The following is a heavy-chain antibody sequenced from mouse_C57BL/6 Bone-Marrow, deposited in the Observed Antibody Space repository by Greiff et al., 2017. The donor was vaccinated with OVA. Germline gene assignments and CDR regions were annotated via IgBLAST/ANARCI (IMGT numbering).Heavy chain of an antibody. CDR1: GYTFTSYD. Sequence: QVHVKQSGPELVKPGASVKLSCKASGYTFTSYDINWVKQRPGQGLEWIGWIYPRDGSTTYNEKFKGKATLTVDTSSSTAYMELHSLTSEDSAVYFCVYGSSYAWFAYWGQGTLVTVSA. V-gene: IGHV1-85*01. CDR2: IYPRDGST. D-gene: IGHD1-1*01. CDR3: VYGSSYAWFAY. J-gene: IGHJ3*01.